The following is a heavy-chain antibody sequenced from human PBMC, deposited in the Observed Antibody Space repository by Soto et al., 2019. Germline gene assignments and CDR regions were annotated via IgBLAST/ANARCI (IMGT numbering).Heavy chain of an antibody. CDR1: GFTFDDYV. V-gene: IGHV3-9*01. J-gene: IGHJ4*02. CDR3: AKDILLRGGQWPLYYFDY. Sequence: EVQLVESGGGLVQPGRSLRLSCAASGFTFDDYVMHWVRQAPGKGLEWVSGISWNSGSIGYADSVKGRFTISRDNAKNSLYLQMNSLRAEDTALYYCAKDILLRGGQWPLYYFDYWGQGTLVTVSS. D-gene: IGHD6-19*01. CDR2: ISWNSGSI.